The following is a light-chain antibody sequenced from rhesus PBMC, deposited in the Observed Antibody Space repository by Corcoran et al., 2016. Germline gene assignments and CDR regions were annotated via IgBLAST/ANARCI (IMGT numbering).Light chain of an antibody. J-gene: IGKJ2*01. Sequence: DIQMTQSPSSVSASVGDRVTITCRASQGISSYLAWYQQKPGKAPKLLIYYATTLQSGVPSRFSGSGSGTELTLTISSLQPEDFATYYCQQYNSLPYSFGQGTKVEIK. CDR1: QGISSY. CDR2: YAT. CDR3: QQYNSLPYS. V-gene: IGKV1-25*01.